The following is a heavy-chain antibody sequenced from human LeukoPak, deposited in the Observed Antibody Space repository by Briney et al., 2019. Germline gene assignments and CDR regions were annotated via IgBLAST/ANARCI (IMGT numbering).Heavy chain of an antibody. CDR3: ARGRRGWFENNLYYYYYMDV. J-gene: IGHJ6*03. CDR1: GYTFTSYD. Sequence: ASVKVSCKASGYTFTSYDINWVRQATGQGLEWMGWMNPNSGNTGYAQKFQGRVTMTRNTSISTAYMELSSLRSEDTAVYYCARGRRGWFENNLYYYYYMDVWGKGTTVTIPS. D-gene: IGHD3-10*01. CDR2: MNPNSGNT. V-gene: IGHV1-8*01.